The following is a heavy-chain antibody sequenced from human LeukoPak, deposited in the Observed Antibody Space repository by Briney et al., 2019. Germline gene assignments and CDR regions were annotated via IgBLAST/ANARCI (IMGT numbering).Heavy chain of an antibody. J-gene: IGHJ3*02. D-gene: IGHD3-9*01. CDR3: AQDVLRYFDGLKGAFDI. CDR1: GGTFSSYA. V-gene: IGHV1-69*13. Sequence: ASVKVSCKASGGTFSSYAISWVRQAPGQGLEWMGGIISIFGTANYARKFQGRVTITADESTSTAYMELSSLRSEDTAVYYCAQDVLRYFDGLKGAFDIWGQGTTVTVSS. CDR2: IISIFGTA.